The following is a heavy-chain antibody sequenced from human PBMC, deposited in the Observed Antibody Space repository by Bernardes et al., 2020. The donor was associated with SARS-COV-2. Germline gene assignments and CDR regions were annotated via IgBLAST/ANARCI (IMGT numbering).Heavy chain of an antibody. Sequence: ETLSLTCTVSGGSISNFYWSWIRQPPGKGLEWIGYIYYSGRTNYNPSLKSRVTISVDTSKNQFSLKLSSVTAADTAVYYCARFDSSGTHIDYWGQGTLVTVSS. CDR1: GGSISNFY. CDR3: ARFDSSGTHIDY. D-gene: IGHD3-22*01. V-gene: IGHV4-59*01. CDR2: IYYSGRT. J-gene: IGHJ4*02.